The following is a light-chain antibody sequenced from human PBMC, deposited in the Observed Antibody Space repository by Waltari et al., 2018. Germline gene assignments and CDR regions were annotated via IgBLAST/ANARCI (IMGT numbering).Light chain of an antibody. CDR2: GAS. V-gene: IGKV3-20*01. J-gene: IGKJ1*01. Sequence: EIVLTQSPGTLSLSPGERATLSCRASQSIGRYLAWYQQKPDQAPRLLIYGASSRATGLPDRFSGSGYGTDFSLTISRLEPEDFAVYYCQNHERLPATFGQGTKVEIK. CDR3: QNHERLPAT. CDR1: QSIGRY.